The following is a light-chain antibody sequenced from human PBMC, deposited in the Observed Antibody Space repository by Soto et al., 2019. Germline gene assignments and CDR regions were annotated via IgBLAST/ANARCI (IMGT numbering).Light chain of an antibody. Sequence: QSALTQPRSVSGSPGQSVTISCTGTSSDVGGYNYVSWYQQHPGKAPKVMIYDVSKRPSGVPDRFSRSKSGNTASLTISGLRAEDEADYHCCSYAGSFYVFGTGTKLTVL. CDR1: SSDVGGYNY. CDR3: CSYAGSFYV. CDR2: DVS. J-gene: IGLJ1*01. V-gene: IGLV2-11*01.